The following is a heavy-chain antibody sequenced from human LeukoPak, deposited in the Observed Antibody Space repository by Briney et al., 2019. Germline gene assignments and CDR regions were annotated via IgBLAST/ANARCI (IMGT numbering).Heavy chain of an antibody. CDR3: ARGTLALWLHHYYYMDV. Sequence: SETLSLTCTVSGGSISSYYWSWIRLPPGPGLEWIGYIYTSGSTNYNPSLKSRVTISVDTSKNQFSLKLRSVTAADTAVYYCARGTLALWLHHYYYMDVWGKGTTVTVSS. CDR2: IYTSGST. J-gene: IGHJ6*03. V-gene: IGHV4-4*09. D-gene: IGHD5-18*01. CDR1: GGSISSYY.